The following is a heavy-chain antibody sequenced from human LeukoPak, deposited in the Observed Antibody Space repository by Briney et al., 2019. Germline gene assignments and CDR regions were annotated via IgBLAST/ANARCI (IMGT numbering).Heavy chain of an antibody. CDR2: IYSGGST. V-gene: IGHV3-66*01. J-gene: IGHJ4*02. D-gene: IGHD1-26*01. CDR3: ARELVGATHDSYYFDY. CDR1: GFTVSSNY. Sequence: GGSLRLSCAASGFTVSSNYMSWVRQAPGKGLEWVSVIYSGGSTYYADSVKGRFTISRDNSKNTLYLQMNSLRAEDTAVYYCARELVGATHDSYYFDYWGQGTLVTVSS.